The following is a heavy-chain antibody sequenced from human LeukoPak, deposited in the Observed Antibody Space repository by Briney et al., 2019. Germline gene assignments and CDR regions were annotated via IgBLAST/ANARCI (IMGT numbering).Heavy chain of an antibody. Sequence: GRSLTLSCAASGFTFSSYTMNWVRQAPGKGLEWVSSISSSSNYIHYADSLKGRFTISRDNANNSLYLQMNSLRAEDTAVYYCARVGTRADWGQGTLVTVSS. CDR1: GFTFSSYT. D-gene: IGHD1-1*01. CDR2: ISSSSNYI. J-gene: IGHJ4*02. CDR3: ARVGTRAD. V-gene: IGHV3-21*01.